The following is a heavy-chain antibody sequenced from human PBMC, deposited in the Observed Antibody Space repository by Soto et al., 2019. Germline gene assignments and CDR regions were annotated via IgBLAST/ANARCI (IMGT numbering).Heavy chain of an antibody. J-gene: IGHJ4*02. D-gene: IGHD6-19*01. Sequence: GGSLRLSCAGTGFTFSNYAIHWVRQAPGKGLEWVAATSCDGVDKNYAASVRDRFTISRDNSQNTVFLQWNSLKASDSAMYYCVRGDNGGWYIFDYWGQGIPVTVSS. CDR2: TSCDGVDK. CDR3: VRGDNGGWYIFDY. V-gene: IGHV3-30-3*01. CDR1: GFTFSNYA.